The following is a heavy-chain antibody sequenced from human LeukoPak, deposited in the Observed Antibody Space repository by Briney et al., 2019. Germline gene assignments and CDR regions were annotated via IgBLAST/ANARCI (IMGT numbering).Heavy chain of an antibody. D-gene: IGHD4-23*01. V-gene: IGHV3-53*01. CDR3: ARRGDGGRSFDY. J-gene: IGHJ4*02. Sequence: PGGSLRLSCAASGFTVSINYMSWVRQAPGKGLEWVSVIYSVGSTYYADSVKGRFTISRDNSKNTVYLQMNSLRAEDTAVYYCARRGDGGRSFDYWGQGTLVTVSS. CDR1: GFTVSINY. CDR2: IYSVGST.